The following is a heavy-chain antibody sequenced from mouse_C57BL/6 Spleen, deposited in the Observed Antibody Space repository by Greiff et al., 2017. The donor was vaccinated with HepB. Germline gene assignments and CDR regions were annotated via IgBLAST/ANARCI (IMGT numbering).Heavy chain of an antibody. J-gene: IGHJ4*01. V-gene: IGHV1-64*01. D-gene: IGHD1-1*02. CDR2: IHPNSGST. CDR3: ARGGVGYDYAMDY. CDR1: GYTFTSYW. Sequence: QVQLQQPGAELVKPGASVKLSCKASGYTFTSYWMHWVKQRPGQGLEWIGMIHPNSGSTNYNEKFKSKATLTVDKSSSTAYMQLSSLTSEDSAVYYCARGGVGYDYAMDYWGQGTSVTVSS.